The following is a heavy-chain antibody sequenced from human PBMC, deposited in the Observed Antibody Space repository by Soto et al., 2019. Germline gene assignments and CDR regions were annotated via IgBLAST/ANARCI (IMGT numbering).Heavy chain of an antibody. CDR1: GGTFSSYA. J-gene: IGHJ6*02. Sequence: SVKVSCKASGGTFSSYAISWVRQAPGQGLEWMGGIIPIFGTANYAQKFQGRVTITADESTSTAYMELSSLRSEDTAVYYCASKSPLPAQLLFLSMDVWGQGTTVTVSS. CDR2: IIPIFGTA. D-gene: IGHD2-2*01. V-gene: IGHV1-69*13. CDR3: ASKSPLPAQLLFLSMDV.